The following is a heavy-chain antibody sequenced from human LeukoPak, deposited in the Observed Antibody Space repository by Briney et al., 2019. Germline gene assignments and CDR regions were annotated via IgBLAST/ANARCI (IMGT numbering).Heavy chain of an antibody. J-gene: IGHJ4*02. Sequence: GGSLRLSCAASGFTFSSYAMHWVRQAPGKGLEYVSAISSNGGSTYYADSVKGRFTISRDNSKNTLYLQMSSLRAEDTAVYYCVKKITMVRDLDHWGQGTPVTVSS. V-gene: IGHV3-64D*06. CDR1: GFTFSSYA. CDR3: VKKITMVRDLDH. CDR2: ISSNGGST. D-gene: IGHD3-10*01.